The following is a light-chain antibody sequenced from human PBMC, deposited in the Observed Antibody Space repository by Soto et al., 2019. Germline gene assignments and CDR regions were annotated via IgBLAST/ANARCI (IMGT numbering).Light chain of an antibody. J-gene: IGKJ4*01. CDR3: QQCYSIPLT. V-gene: IGKV4-1*01. CDR2: WAS. Sequence: DSVMTQSPDSLAVPLGERATINCKTSQSVLHSSKNKDSLAWYQQKPGQPPKLLISWASTREFGVPDRFSGSGSGTDFTLTISSLQAEDVAVYSCQQCYSIPLTFGGGTKVDI. CDR1: QSVLHSSKNKDS.